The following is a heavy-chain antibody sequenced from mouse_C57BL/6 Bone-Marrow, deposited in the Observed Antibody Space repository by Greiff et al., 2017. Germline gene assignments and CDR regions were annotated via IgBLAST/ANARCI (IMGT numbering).Heavy chain of an antibody. CDR1: GYTFTSYD. J-gene: IGHJ1*03. V-gene: IGHV1-85*01. CDR2: IYPRVGST. Sequence: QVQLKQSGPELVKPGASVKLSCKASGYTFTSYDINWVKQRPGPGLEWIGWIYPRVGSTKYNEKFKGKATLTVDTSSSTAYMELHSLTSEDSAVYFCARLEFDGSSGDWYFDVWGTGTTVTVSS. CDR3: ARLEFDGSSGDWYFDV. D-gene: IGHD1-1*01.